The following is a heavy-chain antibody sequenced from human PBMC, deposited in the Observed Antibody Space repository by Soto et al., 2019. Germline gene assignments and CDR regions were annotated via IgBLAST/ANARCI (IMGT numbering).Heavy chain of an antibody. D-gene: IGHD1-1*01. CDR1: GDSVSSDNYY. Sequence: SETLSFTCTVSGDSVSSDNYYLTWILHAPGKGLEWVGYIYSSGGTKYNPSLKSRVTISLHTSSNQFSLNLTSVTAADTAVYNGARDISRYNRAFDFWGQGTLVTVSS. V-gene: IGHV4-61*01. CDR3: ARDISRYNRAFDF. CDR2: IYSSGGT. J-gene: IGHJ4*02.